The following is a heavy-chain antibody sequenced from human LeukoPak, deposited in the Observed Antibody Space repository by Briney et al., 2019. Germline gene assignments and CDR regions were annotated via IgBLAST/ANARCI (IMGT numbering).Heavy chain of an antibody. CDR3: ARGPLKGYCSGGSCSRTYYFDY. Sequence: SETLSLTCTVSGGSISSYYWSWIRQPPGKRLEWIGYISYSGSTNYNPSLKSRVTISVDTSKIQFSLNLSSVTAADTAVFYCARGPLKGYCSGGSCSRTYYFDYWGQGTLVTVSS. CDR1: GGSISSYY. D-gene: IGHD2-15*01. V-gene: IGHV4-59*01. CDR2: ISYSGST. J-gene: IGHJ4*02.